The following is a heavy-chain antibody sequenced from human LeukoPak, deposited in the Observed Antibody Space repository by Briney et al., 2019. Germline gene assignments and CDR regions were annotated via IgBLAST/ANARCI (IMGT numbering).Heavy chain of an antibody. CDR3: AKDPRRGVGFVGATFDY. J-gene: IGHJ4*02. D-gene: IGHD1-26*01. CDR1: GFNFMSYG. V-gene: IGHV3-23*01. Sequence: TGGSLRLSCAASGFNFMSYGMSWVRQAPGKGLEWLSAINGLGGSTYYADSVKGRFTISRDNSKNTVYLQMNSLRAEDTAVYYCAKDPRRGVGFVGATFDYWGQGTLVSVSS. CDR2: INGLGGST.